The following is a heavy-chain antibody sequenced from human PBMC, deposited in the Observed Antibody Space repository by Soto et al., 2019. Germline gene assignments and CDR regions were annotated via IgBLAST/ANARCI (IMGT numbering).Heavy chain of an antibody. Sequence: PGESLKISCKGSGHSFTSYWIGWVRQMPGKGLEWMGIIYPGDSDTRYSPSFQGQVTISADKSISTAYLQWSSLKASDTAMYYCARLEVRYFDWFPGDWFDPWGQGTLVTVSS. CDR3: ARLEVRYFDWFPGDWFDP. J-gene: IGHJ5*02. CDR1: GHSFTSYW. D-gene: IGHD3-9*01. V-gene: IGHV5-51*01. CDR2: IYPGDSDT.